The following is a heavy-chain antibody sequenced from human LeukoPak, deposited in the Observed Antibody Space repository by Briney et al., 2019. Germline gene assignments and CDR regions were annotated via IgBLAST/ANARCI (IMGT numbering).Heavy chain of an antibody. Sequence: SETLSLTCTVSGGSISSYYWSWIRQPPGKGLEWIGYIYCSGSTNYNPSLKSRVTISVDTSKNQFSLKLSSVTAADTAVYYCASEAGEIDAFDIWGQGTMVTVSS. J-gene: IGHJ3*02. V-gene: IGHV4-59*01. CDR3: ASEAGEIDAFDI. CDR1: GGSISSYY. D-gene: IGHD7-27*01. CDR2: IYCSGST.